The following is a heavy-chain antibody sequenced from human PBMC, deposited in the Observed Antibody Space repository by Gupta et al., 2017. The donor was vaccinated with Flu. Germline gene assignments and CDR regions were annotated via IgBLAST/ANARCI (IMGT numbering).Heavy chain of an antibody. D-gene: IGHD5-12*01. J-gene: IGHJ5*02. CDR3: AKATRVATIKSNWFDP. CDR2: IIPIFDTA. V-gene: IGHV1-69*01. CDR1: GGTFSTQG. Sequence: QVQLVQSGTEVKKPGSSVKVSCKASGGTFSTQGFSWVRQAPGQGPEWMGGIIPIFDTANYAQKCQGRVTITADESTSTVYMELNSLRSEDTAVYYCAKATRVATIKSNWFDPWGQGTLVTVSS.